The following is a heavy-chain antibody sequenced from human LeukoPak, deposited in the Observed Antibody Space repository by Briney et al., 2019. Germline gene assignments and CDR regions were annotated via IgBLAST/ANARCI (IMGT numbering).Heavy chain of an antibody. CDR3: ARGLRYYGSGSRMDV. CDR1: GGSFSGYY. J-gene: IGHJ6*04. V-gene: IGHV4-34*01. D-gene: IGHD3-10*01. Sequence: SETLSLTCAVYGGSFSGYYWSWIRQPPGKGLEWIGEINHSGSTNYNPSLKSRVTISVDTSKNQFSLKLSSVTAADTAVYYCARGLRYYGSGSRMDVWGKGTTVTVSS. CDR2: INHSGST.